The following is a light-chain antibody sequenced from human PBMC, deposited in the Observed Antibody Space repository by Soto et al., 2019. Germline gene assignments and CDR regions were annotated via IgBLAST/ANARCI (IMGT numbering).Light chain of an antibody. Sequence: DIQMTQSPSTLSASVGDRVSITCRASQSIFNWLAWYQQKPGKAPKLLIYKASSLESGVPSRFSGSGSGTESTLTISSLRPDDIAKYYCQQYHAWVSFGQGTRLEIK. CDR3: QQYHAWVS. V-gene: IGKV1-5*03. CDR2: KAS. CDR1: QSIFNW. J-gene: IGKJ5*01.